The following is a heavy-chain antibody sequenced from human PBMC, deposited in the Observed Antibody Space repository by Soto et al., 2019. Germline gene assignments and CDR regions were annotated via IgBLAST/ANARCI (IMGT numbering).Heavy chain of an antibody. CDR1: GGSISSYY. J-gene: IGHJ4*02. D-gene: IGHD4-17*01. CDR3: ARGLPDYGDYYFDY. CDR2: IYYSGST. V-gene: IGHV4-59*01. Sequence: SETLSLTCTVSGGSISSYYWSWIRQPPGKGLEWIGYIYYSGSTNYNPSLKSRVTISVDTSKNQFSLKLSSVTAADTAVYYCARGLPDYGDYYFDYWGQGTLVTVSS.